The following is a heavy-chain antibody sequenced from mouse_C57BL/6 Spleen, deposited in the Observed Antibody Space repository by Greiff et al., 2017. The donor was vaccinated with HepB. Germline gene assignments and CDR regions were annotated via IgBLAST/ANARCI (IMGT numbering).Heavy chain of an antibody. CDR1: GFTFSSYA. V-gene: IGHV5-4*03. D-gene: IGHD2-5*01. Sequence: EVKLMESGGGLVKPGGSLKLSCAASGFTFSSYAMSWVRQTPEKRLEWVATISDGGSYTYYPDNVKGRFTISRDNAKNNLYLQMSHLTSEDTAMYYGARKGSKGAMDYWGQGTSVTVSS. CDR3: ARKGSKGAMDY. CDR2: ISDGGSYT. J-gene: IGHJ4*01.